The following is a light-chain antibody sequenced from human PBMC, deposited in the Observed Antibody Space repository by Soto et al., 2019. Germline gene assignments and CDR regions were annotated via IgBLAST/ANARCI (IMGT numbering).Light chain of an antibody. J-gene: IGKJ1*01. V-gene: IGKV3-15*01. CDR2: GAS. CDR3: QQYNNWPRT. CDR1: QSVSSSY. Sequence: EIVLTQSPGTLSFSPGERATLSCRASQSVSSSYLAWYQQKPGQAPRLLIYGASTRATGIPARFSGSGSGTEFTLTISSLQSEDFAVYYCQQYNNWPRTFGQGTKGDIK.